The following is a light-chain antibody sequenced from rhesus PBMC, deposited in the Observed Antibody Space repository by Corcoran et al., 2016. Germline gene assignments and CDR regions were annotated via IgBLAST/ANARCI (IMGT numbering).Light chain of an antibody. CDR1: AGAVTSGHS. Sequence: QAVVTQEPSMTVSTGGAGTLTYASCAGAVTSGHSPHWFQQKPGQAPKTLIYNTNYKHSWTPARFSGSHLGGKAALTLSGARPEVEAEYYCWVYSGGPHVFGSGTKLTVL. CDR3: WVYSGGPHV. V-gene: IGLV7-76*01. CDR2: NTN. J-gene: IGLJ6*01.